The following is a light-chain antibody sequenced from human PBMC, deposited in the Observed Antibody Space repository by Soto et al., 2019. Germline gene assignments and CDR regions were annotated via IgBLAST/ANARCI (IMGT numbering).Light chain of an antibody. Sequence: DILFTQSPSSLSASVGDRVTITCRASQGINTDLAWYQQTKGKAPKSLIYSASSLQRGVPSRFRGSGSGTEFTLTVSRLQPEDFSTYYCQQLKSYPLTFGGGTKVDIK. V-gene: IGKV1-9*01. CDR1: QGINTD. J-gene: IGKJ4*01. CDR2: SAS. CDR3: QQLKSYPLT.